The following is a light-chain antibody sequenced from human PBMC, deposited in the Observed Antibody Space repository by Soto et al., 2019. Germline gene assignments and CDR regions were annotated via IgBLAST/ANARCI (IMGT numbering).Light chain of an antibody. V-gene: IGKV1-39*01. J-gene: IGKJ2*01. Sequence: DIQMTQSPSSLSASVGDTVTITCRASQSISSYLNWYQQKPRKAPKLLIYVASGLQTGVPSRFSGRRSGTNFTLIISSLQPEDFATYYCQQSSSTPPYTFGQGTKLEIK. CDR1: QSISSY. CDR3: QQSSSTPPYT. CDR2: VAS.